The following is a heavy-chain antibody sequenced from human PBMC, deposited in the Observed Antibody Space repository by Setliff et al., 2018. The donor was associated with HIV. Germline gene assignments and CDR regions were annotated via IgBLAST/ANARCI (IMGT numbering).Heavy chain of an antibody. V-gene: IGHV4-39*01. Sequence: SETLSLTCTVSGDSVTSETYCWGWIRQSPEKGLEWIGSSCYSRITYYNSSLKSRATLSVDTPRNQLSLKLSSVTAADTAVYYCARTRDCSSSGCFDYWGQGKLVTVSS. CDR3: ARTRDCSSSGCFDY. J-gene: IGHJ4*02. D-gene: IGHD2-2*01. CDR1: GDSVTSETYC. CDR2: SCYSRIT.